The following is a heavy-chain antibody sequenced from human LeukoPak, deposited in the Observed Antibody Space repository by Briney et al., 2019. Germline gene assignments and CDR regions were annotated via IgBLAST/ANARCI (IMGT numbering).Heavy chain of an antibody. CDR1: GFTFSSYS. J-gene: IGHJ5*02. Sequence: QPGGSLRLSCAASGFTFSSYSMNWVRQAPGRGLEWVSYISSSSSTIYYADSVKGRFTISRDNAKNSLYLQMNSLRDEDTAVYYCARELAGCGSGGSCSNWFDPWGQGTLVTVSS. V-gene: IGHV3-48*02. CDR3: ARELAGCGSGGSCSNWFDP. D-gene: IGHD2-15*01. CDR2: ISSSSSTI.